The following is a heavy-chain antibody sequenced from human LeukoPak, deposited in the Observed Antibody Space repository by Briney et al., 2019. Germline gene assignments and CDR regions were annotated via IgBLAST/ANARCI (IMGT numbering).Heavy chain of an antibody. CDR1: GYTFTNYW. CDR3: ARAGYSNRWDGVDY. CDR2: IYPGDSNT. J-gene: IGHJ4*02. Sequence: GESLKISCKGSGYTFTNYWIGWVRQMPGKGLEFMGIIYPGDSNTRYSPSFQGQVTISVDKSINTAYLQWSSLKASDSAMYYCARAGYSNRWDGVDYWGQGTLVTVSS. D-gene: IGHD2/OR15-2a*01. V-gene: IGHV5-51*01.